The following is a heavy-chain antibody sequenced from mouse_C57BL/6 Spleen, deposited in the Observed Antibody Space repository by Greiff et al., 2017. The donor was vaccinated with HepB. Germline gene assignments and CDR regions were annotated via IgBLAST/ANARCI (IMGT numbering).Heavy chain of an antibody. D-gene: IGHD2-3*01. J-gene: IGHJ4*01. CDR3: ARRRPYDGYFYAMDY. V-gene: IGHV1-18*01. CDR2: INPNNGGT. CDR1: GYTFTDYN. Sequence: EVKLMESGPELVKPGASVKIPCKASGYTFTDYNMDWVKQSHGKSLEWIGDINPNNGGTIYNQKFKGKATLTVDKSSSTAYMELRSLTSEDTAVYYCARRRPYDGYFYAMDYWGQGTSVTVSS.